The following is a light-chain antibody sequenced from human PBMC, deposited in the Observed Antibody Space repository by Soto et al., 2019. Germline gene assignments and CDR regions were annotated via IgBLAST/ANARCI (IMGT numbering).Light chain of an antibody. CDR3: ATWDDRLSGRV. CDR1: DSDIGRYDY. J-gene: IGLJ3*02. CDR2: DVS. Sequence: QSALTQPRSVAGSPGQSVTISCTGTDSDIGRYDYVSWYQQHPGKAPKLLIYDVSQRPSGVPDRFSGSKSGTSASLAISGLRSEDEADYYCATWDDRLSGRVFGGGTKLTVL. V-gene: IGLV2-11*01.